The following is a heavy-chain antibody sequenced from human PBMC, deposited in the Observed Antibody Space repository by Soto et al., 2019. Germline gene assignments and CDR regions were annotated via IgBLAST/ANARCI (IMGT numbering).Heavy chain of an antibody. Sequence: QVQLVQSGAEVSKPGSSVKVSCKASGGAFSSYTINWVRQAPGQGLEWMGRIIPILGLTNYAQKFRGRVTSTADTSSTTAYVELNNLRSEDTAIYYCATAYQLLEYWGQGTHVTVSS. J-gene: IGHJ4*02. CDR1: GGAFSSYT. V-gene: IGHV1-69*02. CDR2: IIPILGLT. CDR3: ATAYQLLEY. D-gene: IGHD3-10*01.